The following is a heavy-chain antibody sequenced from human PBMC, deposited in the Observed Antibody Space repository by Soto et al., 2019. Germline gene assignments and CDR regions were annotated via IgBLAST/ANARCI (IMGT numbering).Heavy chain of an antibody. Sequence: PGESLKISCKGSGYSFTSYWTSWVRQMPGKGLEWMGRIDPSDSYTNYSPSFQGHVTISADKSISTAYLQWSSLKASDTAMYYCARLPFIAARSKQLNFDPWGQGTLVTVSS. D-gene: IGHD6-6*01. CDR3: ARLPFIAARSKQLNFDP. CDR1: GYSFTSYW. J-gene: IGHJ5*02. CDR2: IDPSDSYT. V-gene: IGHV5-10-1*01.